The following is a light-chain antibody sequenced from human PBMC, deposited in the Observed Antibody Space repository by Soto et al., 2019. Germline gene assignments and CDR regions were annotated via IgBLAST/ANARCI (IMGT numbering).Light chain of an antibody. CDR3: SSYTSSRTRV. V-gene: IGLV2-14*01. CDR1: SSDVGGYNY. CDR2: DVS. J-gene: IGLJ1*01. Sequence: QSALTQPASVSGSPGQSITISCTGTSSDVGGYNYVSWYQQHPGKAPKLMIYDVSNRPSGVSNRFSGSKSGNTASLTISGLQGADEADYYCSSYTSSRTRVFGTGTKVTVL.